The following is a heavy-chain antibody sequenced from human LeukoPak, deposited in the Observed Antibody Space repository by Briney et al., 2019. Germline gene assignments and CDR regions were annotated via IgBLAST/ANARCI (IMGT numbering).Heavy chain of an antibody. CDR1: GGSISSGSYY. Sequence: SQTLSLTCTVSGGSISSGSYYWSWIRQPAGKGLEWIGRIYTSGSTNYNPSLKSRVTISVDTSKNQFSLKLSSVTAADTAVYYCARDTEYSSSRGGLYFDYWGQGTLVTVSS. CDR2: IYTSGST. D-gene: IGHD6-6*01. V-gene: IGHV4-61*02. CDR3: ARDTEYSSSRGGLYFDY. J-gene: IGHJ4*02.